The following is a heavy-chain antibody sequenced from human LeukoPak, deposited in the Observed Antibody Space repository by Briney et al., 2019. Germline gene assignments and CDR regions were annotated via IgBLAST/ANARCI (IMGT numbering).Heavy chain of an antibody. CDR3: ALWEYFDY. CDR1: GFTFSTYA. J-gene: IGHJ4*02. Sequence: GGSLRLSCAASGFTFSTYAMNWVRQAPGEGLKWVSCITGDSAYIYYADSVKGRFTISRDNAKNSLYLQMNSLRAEDTAVYYCALWEYFDYWGQGTLVTVSS. D-gene: IGHD1-26*01. CDR2: ITGDSAYI. V-gene: IGHV3-21*01.